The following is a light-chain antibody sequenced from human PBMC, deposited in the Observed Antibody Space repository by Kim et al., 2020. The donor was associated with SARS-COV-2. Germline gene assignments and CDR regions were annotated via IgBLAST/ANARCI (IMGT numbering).Light chain of an antibody. Sequence: DIQMTQSPSTLSASVGDRVTITCRARQTISTWLAWYQQKPGKAPNLLIYLASTLESGVPSRFIGSGSGTEFTLTIDSLQPDDFATYYCQHYSRFPYTFGQGTKLEI. V-gene: IGKV1-5*03. CDR2: LAS. CDR1: QTISTW. J-gene: IGKJ2*01. CDR3: QHYSRFPYT.